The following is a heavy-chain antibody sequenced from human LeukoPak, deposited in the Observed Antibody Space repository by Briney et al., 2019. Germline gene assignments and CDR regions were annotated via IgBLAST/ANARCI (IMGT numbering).Heavy chain of an antibody. D-gene: IGHD2-21*01. Sequence: GESLKISCKGSGYSFTNYWIGWVRQMPGKGLEWMGIIYPGDSDTRYSPSFQGQVTFSADKSITTAYLQWSSLKASDTAMYYCARRVGAYCGGDCYHYSYYYMDVWGKGTTVTVSS. J-gene: IGHJ6*03. V-gene: IGHV5-51*01. CDR3: ARRVGAYCGGDCYHYSYYYMDV. CDR1: GYSFTNYW. CDR2: IYPGDSDT.